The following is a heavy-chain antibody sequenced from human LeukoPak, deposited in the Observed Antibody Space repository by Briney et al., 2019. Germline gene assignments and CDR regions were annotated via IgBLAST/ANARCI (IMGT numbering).Heavy chain of an antibody. D-gene: IGHD2-2*01. CDR3: ARGTWGSSTSYYYYYYGMDV. V-gene: IGHV3-11*01. CDR2: ISSSGSTI. CDR1: GFTFSDYY. Sequence: PGGSLRLSCAASGFTFSDYYMSWIRQAPGKGLEWVSYISSSGSTIYYADSVKCRFTISRDNAKNSLYLQMNSLRAEDTAVYYCARGTWGSSTSYYYYYYGMDVWGQGTTVTVSS. J-gene: IGHJ6*02.